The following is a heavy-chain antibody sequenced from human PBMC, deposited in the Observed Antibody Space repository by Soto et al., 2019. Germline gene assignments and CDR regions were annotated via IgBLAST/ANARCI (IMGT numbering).Heavy chain of an antibody. CDR2: IMQDGSQT. CDR1: GFTFSAYG. Sequence: GGSLRLSCEASGFTFSAYGMSWVRQAPGKGLEWVANIMQDGSQTYLVDSVKGRFTISRDNAKNSLYPQMNSLRADDTALYYCVRDASSGSHFDSWGQGTLVTVSS. V-gene: IGHV3-7*01. D-gene: IGHD6-19*01. J-gene: IGHJ4*02. CDR3: VRDASSGSHFDS.